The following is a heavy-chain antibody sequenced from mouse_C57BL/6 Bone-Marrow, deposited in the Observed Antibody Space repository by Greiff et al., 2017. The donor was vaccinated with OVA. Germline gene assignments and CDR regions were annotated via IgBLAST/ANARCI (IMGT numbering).Heavy chain of an antibody. V-gene: IGHV14-4*01. CDR3: TTGVWSAWFAY. D-gene: IGHD2-10*02. Sequence: EVMLVESGAELVRPGASVKLSCTASGFNIKDDYMHWVKQRPEQGLEWIGWIDPENGDTEYASKFQGKATITADTSSNTAYLQLSSLTSEDTAVYYCTTGVWSAWFAYWGQGTLVTVSA. J-gene: IGHJ3*01. CDR2: IDPENGDT. CDR1: GFNIKDDY.